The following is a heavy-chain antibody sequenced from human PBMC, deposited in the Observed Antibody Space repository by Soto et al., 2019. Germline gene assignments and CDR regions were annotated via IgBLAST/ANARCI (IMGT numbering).Heavy chain of an antibody. CDR3: AKGPYSNYVYYYYGMDV. J-gene: IGHJ6*02. CDR1: GFTFSSYA. CDR2: ISGSGGST. D-gene: IGHD6-13*01. Sequence: PGGSLRLSCAASGFTFSSYAMSWVRQAPGKGLEWVSAISGSGGSTYYADSVKGRFTISRDNSKNTLYLQMNSLRAEDTAVYYCAKGPYSNYVYYYYGMDVWGQGTTVTVSS. V-gene: IGHV3-23*01.